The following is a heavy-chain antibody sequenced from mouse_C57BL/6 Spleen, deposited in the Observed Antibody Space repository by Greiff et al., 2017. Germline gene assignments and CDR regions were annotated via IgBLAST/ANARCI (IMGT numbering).Heavy chain of an antibody. D-gene: IGHD1-1*01. CDR2: IRSKSNNYAT. CDR3: VRSTVVAFNWYFDV. Sequence: EVHLVESGGGLVQPKGSLKLSCAASGFSFNTYAMNWVRQAPGKGLEWVARIRSKSNNYATYYADSVKDRFTISRDDSESMLYLQMNNLKTEDTAMYYCVRSTVVAFNWYFDVWGTGTTVTVSS. CDR1: GFSFNTYA. J-gene: IGHJ1*03. V-gene: IGHV10-1*01.